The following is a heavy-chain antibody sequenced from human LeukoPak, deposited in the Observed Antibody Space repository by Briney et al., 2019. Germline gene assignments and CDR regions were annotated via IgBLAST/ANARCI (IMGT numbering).Heavy chain of an antibody. CDR3: ARLFKGS. V-gene: IGHV4-39*01. Sequence: PSETLSLTCTVSGGSISSSSYYWGWIRQPPGKGLEWIGSIYYSGSTYYNPSLKSRVTISVDTSKNQFSLKLSSVTAADTAVYYCARLFKGSWGQGTLVTVSS. J-gene: IGHJ4*02. CDR1: GGSISSSSYY. CDR2: IYYSGST.